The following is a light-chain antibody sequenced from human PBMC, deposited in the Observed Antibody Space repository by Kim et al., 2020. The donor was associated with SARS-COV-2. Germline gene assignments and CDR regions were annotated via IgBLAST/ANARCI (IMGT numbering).Light chain of an antibody. CDR3: QQYGSSPT. V-gene: IGKV3-20*01. Sequence: EIVLTQSPGTLSLSPGERATLPCRASQSVRNTYLAWYQQKPGQAPRLLIYGESSRATGIPDRFSGSGSGTDFTLTISRLEPEDFAVYYCQQYGSSPTFGQGTKVEIK. J-gene: IGKJ1*01. CDR1: QSVRNTY. CDR2: GES.